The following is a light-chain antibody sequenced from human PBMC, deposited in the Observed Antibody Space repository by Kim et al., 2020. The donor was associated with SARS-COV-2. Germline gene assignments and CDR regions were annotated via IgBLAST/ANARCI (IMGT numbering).Light chain of an antibody. V-gene: IGLV3-19*01. J-gene: IGLJ2*01. CDR2: DKN. CDR1: SLKTSY. Sequence: SSELTQDTAVSVALGQTVTITCRGDSLKTSYAGWSQQKAGKAPVLVIYDKNSRPSGVPDRFSGSSSGNTASLTITGAQAEDEAEYYCNSRDTTGYHVIFGGGTQLTVL. CDR3: NSRDTTGYHVI.